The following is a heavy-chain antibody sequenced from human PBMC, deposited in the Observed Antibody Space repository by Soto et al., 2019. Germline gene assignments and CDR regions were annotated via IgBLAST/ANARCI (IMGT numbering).Heavy chain of an antibody. V-gene: IGHV4-34*01. CDR2: INHSGST. CDR1: GGSFSGYY. Sequence: SETLSLTCAVCGGSFSGYYWSWIRQPPGKGLEWIGEINHSGSTNYNPSLKSRVTISVDTSKNQFSLKLSSVTAADTAVYYCASLRQLWLWGWGQGTLVTVSS. CDR3: ASLRQLWLWG. D-gene: IGHD5-18*01. J-gene: IGHJ4*02.